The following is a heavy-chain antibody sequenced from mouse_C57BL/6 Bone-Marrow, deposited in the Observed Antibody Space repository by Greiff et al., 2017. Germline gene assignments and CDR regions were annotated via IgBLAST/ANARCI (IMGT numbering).Heavy chain of an antibody. J-gene: IGHJ1*03. CDR3: ARGAFITTVVRYFDV. CDR2: IYPRSGNT. Sequence: VKLVESGAELARPGASVKLSCKASGYTFTSYGISWVKQRTGQGLEWIGEIYPRSGNTYYNEKFKGKATLTADKSSSTAYMELRSLTSEDSAVYFCARGAFITTVVRYFDVWGTGTTVTVSS. CDR1: GYTFTSYG. V-gene: IGHV1-81*01. D-gene: IGHD1-1*01.